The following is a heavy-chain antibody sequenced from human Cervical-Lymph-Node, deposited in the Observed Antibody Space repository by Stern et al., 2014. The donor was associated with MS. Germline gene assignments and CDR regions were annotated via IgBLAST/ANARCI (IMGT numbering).Heavy chain of an antibody. CDR2: ISGSGTVT. Sequence: VQLGESGGGLVQPGGSLRLSCAASGFTFSSYAMSWVRQAPGKGLERGSFISGSGTVTYYADSVKGRFIISRDYSKNTLYLQLNSLRAEDTAIYYCARDYGGNSVLDYWGQGTLVTVSS. D-gene: IGHD4-23*01. CDR1: GFTFSSYA. CDR3: ARDYGGNSVLDY. V-gene: IGHV3-23*04. J-gene: IGHJ4*02.